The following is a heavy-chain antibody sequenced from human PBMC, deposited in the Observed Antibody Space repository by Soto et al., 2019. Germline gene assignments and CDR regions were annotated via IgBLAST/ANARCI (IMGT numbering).Heavy chain of an antibody. CDR3: ETDGIKDSNTGFARFDP. CDR1: GGSISSTGHY. D-gene: IGHD6-13*01. Sequence: PSETLSLTCIVSGGSISSTGHYWGWIRQPPGKGLEWIGSTYYTGTTYYNPSLKSRVTISVDTSKNHFSLKLSSVTAADTAVYYCETDGIKDSNTGFARFDPWGQGTLLTVSS. CDR2: TYYTGTT. V-gene: IGHV4-39*02. J-gene: IGHJ5*02.